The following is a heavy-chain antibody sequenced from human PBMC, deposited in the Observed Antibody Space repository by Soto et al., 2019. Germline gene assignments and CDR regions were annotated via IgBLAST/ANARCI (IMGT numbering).Heavy chain of an antibody. J-gene: IGHJ5*02. D-gene: IGHD3-22*01. CDR2: INAGNGNT. Sequence: ASVKVSCTASGYTFTSNAMQWVRQAPGQRLEWMGWINAGNGNTKYSQKFQGRVTITRDTSASTAYMELSSLRSEDTAVYYCARDQSSSYYDSSGYYFAYWFDPWGQGTLVTV. CDR3: ARDQSSSYYDSSGYYFAYWFDP. CDR1: GYTFTSNA. V-gene: IGHV1-3*01.